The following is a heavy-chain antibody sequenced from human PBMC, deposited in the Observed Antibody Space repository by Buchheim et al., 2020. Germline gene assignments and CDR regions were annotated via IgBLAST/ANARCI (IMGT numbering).Heavy chain of an antibody. CDR3: ARGLTYYYDSSGYLTDQNTDY. J-gene: IGHJ4*02. Sequence: QVQLVQSGAEVKKPGASVKVSCKASGYTFTGYYMHWVRQATGKGLEWMGWMNPNSGKTGYEQKFQGRVTMTRNTSIRTAYMELSSLRSEDTAVYYCARGLTYYYDSSGYLTDQNTDYWGQGTL. D-gene: IGHD3-22*01. CDR2: MNPNSGKT. V-gene: IGHV1-8*02. CDR1: GYTFTGYY.